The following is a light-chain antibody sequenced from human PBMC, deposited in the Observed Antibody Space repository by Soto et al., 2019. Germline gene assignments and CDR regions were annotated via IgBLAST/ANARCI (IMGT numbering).Light chain of an antibody. CDR1: QDISKF. V-gene: IGKV1-27*01. Sequence: DIQMTQSPSSLSASVGDRVTITCRASQDISKFLAWFQQKPGRVPKLLIYAASTLHSGVPSRFSSSGSGTYFTLTTSSLQPEDVATYSCQMYGSAPALTFGGGTKVEIE. J-gene: IGKJ4*01. CDR3: QMYGSAPALT. CDR2: AAS.